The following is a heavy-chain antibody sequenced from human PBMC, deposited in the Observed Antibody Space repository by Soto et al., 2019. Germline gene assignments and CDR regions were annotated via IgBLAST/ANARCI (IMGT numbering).Heavy chain of an antibody. J-gene: IGHJ4*02. CDR3: ARSKGYCISTDCHFSFDS. V-gene: IGHV1-3*05. CDR2: INAGNGNT. CDR1: GYILTKYA. Sequence: QVQLVQSGAEEKKPGASVKVSCRAAGYILTKYAMHWVRQAPGQRLEWMGWINAGNGNTKYSQKLQGRFTIARDTAPNTAYMALSTLISEDTPVYYCARSKGYCISTDCHFSFDSWVQGTLVTVSS. D-gene: IGHD2-2*01.